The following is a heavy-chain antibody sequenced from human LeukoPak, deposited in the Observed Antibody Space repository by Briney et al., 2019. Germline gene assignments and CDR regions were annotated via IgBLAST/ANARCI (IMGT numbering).Heavy chain of an antibody. D-gene: IGHD4-17*01. J-gene: IGHJ5*02. V-gene: IGHV3-30-3*01. CDR3: ARGRDYGNH. Sequence: GTSLRLSCAASGFXFSSYSIHWVRQAPGKGLEWLALISYDGTNKYYADSVKGRFTISRDNSKNTLYLQMSSLRAEDTAVYYCARGRDYGNHWGQGTLVTVSS. CDR2: ISYDGTNK. CDR1: GFXFSSYS.